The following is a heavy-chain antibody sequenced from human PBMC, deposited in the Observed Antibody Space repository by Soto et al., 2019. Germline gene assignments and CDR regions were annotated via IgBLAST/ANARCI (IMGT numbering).Heavy chain of an antibody. CDR1: GGSISSSNYC. CDR2: IYYSGST. V-gene: IGHV4-39*01. Sequence: LSLTCTVSGGSISSSNYCWGWIRQPPGKGLEWIGSIYYSGSTAYNSSLKSRVTMSVDTSKNQLSLRLSSVTAADTAVYYCASPTLGAFDIWGQGTMVTVSS. CDR3: ASPTLGAFDI. J-gene: IGHJ3*02. D-gene: IGHD3-16*01.